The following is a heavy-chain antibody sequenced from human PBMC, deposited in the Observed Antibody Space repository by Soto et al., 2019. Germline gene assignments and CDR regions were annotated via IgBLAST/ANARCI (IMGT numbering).Heavy chain of an antibody. CDR3: ARGGATGTTLYYYYYGMDV. Sequence: QVQLQQWGAGLLKPSETLSLTCAVYGGSFSGYYWSWIRQPPGKGLEWIGEINHSGSTNYNPSLKSRATISVDTSKTQFSLKLSSVTAADTAVYYCARGGATGTTLYYYYYGMDVWGQGTTVTVSS. J-gene: IGHJ6*02. V-gene: IGHV4-34*01. CDR1: GGSFSGYY. CDR2: INHSGST. D-gene: IGHD1-7*01.